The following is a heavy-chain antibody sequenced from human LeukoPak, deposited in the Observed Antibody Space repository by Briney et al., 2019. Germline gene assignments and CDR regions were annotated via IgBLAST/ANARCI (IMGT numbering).Heavy chain of an antibody. D-gene: IGHD3-16*01. J-gene: IGHJ4*02. CDR3: ARDQGGVGY. CDR2: ISSFSGTI. Sequence: GGSLRLSCAASEFTLRNYWMSWVRQAPGKGLEWVSYISSFSGTINYADSVKGRFTISRDNAKNSLYLQMNSLRAEDTAVYYCARDQGGVGYWGQGTLVTVSS. V-gene: IGHV3-48*01. CDR1: EFTLRNYW.